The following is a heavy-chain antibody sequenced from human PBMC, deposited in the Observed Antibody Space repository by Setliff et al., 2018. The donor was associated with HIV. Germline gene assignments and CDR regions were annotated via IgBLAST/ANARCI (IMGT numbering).Heavy chain of an antibody. V-gene: IGHV3-43*01. CDR2: ISWDGGST. Sequence: GESLRLSCAASGFAFDDYTMHWVRQAPGKGLEWVSLISWDGGSTYYADSVKGRFTISRDNSKNSLYLQMNSLRTEDSALYYCAKDVVATIPPSYYFDYWGQGTLVTVSS. CDR1: GFAFDDYT. CDR3: AKDVVATIPPSYYFDY. J-gene: IGHJ4*02. D-gene: IGHD5-12*01.